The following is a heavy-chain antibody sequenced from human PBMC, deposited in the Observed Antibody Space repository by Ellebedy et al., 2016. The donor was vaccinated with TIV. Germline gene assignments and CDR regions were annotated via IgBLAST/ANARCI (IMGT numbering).Heavy chain of an antibody. D-gene: IGHD4-17*01. CDR3: TTDSMMTTVSAYPVDY. CDR2: IKSKTDGGTT. V-gene: IGHV3-15*01. CDR1: GFTVSSNY. J-gene: IGHJ4*02. Sequence: GGSLRLSCAASGFTVSSNYMSWVRQAPGKGLEWVGRIKSKTDGGTTDYAAPVKGRFTISRDDSKNTLYLQMNSLKTEDTAVYYCTTDSMMTTVSAYPVDYWGQGTLVTVSS.